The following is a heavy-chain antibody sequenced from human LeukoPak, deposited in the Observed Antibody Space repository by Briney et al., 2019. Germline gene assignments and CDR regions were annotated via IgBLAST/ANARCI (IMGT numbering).Heavy chain of an antibody. J-gene: IGHJ5*02. CDR1: GYTFTGNY. D-gene: IGHD1-14*01. Sequence: GASVKVSCKTSGYTFTGNYMHWVRQAPGRGLEWMGWINPKSGDTKYAQKFQGRVTVTRDTSSSTSYLELSRLRSDDTAIYYCARSQHNTFDPWGRGTLVTVSS. CDR2: INPKSGDT. V-gene: IGHV1-2*02. CDR3: ARSQHNTFDP.